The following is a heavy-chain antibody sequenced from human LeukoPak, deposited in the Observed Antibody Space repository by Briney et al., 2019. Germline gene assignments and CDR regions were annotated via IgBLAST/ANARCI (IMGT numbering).Heavy chain of an antibody. Sequence: GGSLRLSCTVSGFTVSSNSWSWVRQAPGKGLEWVSFIYSGGNTHYSDSVKGRFTISRDNSKNTLYLQMNSLRAEDTAVYYCAKDFKGLTIVAAGAFDYWGQGTLVTVSS. CDR1: GFTVSSNS. V-gene: IGHV3-53*01. J-gene: IGHJ4*02. CDR2: IYSGGNT. CDR3: AKDFKGLTIVAAGAFDY. D-gene: IGHD6-13*01.